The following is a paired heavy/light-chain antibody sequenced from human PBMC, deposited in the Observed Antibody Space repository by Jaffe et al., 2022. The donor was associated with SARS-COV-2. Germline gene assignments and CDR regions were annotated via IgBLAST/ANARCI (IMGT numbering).Light chain of an antibody. Sequence: DIQMTQSPSSLSASVGDRIIITCRASQTIDDSLNWYQQRTGRAPKLLIFAASNLQSGVPSRFSGGGFGTDFTLTISSLQPEDFATYYCQQSYSVPRTFGQGTKVEIK. CDR2: AAS. J-gene: IGKJ1*01. CDR1: QTIDDS. CDR3: QQSYSVPRT. V-gene: IGKV1-39*01.
Heavy chain of an antibody. CDR2: IKHRGSV. CDR3: ARRGSIKDGTSPMSASHPLLEGSRREYDEYYGLDV. V-gene: IGHV4-34*01. Sequence: QVQLDQRDAGLLQPSETLSLTCAVYGGSFSDYYWTWVRQAPGRGLEWIGEIKHRGSVNRNPSLKSRVTISVDMANNQLSLRLTSVTAADTAVYYCARRGSIKDGTSPMSASHPLLEGSRREYDEYYGLDVWGHGTTVTVSS. J-gene: IGHJ6*02. D-gene: IGHD6-6*01. CDR1: GGSFSDYY.